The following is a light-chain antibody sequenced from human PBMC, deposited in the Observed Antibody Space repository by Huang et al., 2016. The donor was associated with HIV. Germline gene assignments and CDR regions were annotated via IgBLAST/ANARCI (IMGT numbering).Light chain of an antibody. Sequence: DIQMTQSPSSLSASIGDRVTITCRASQSISSYLNWYQQKPEKAPKLLNDTASSVQRGVPSRCSGGGSGTDFTLTISSLQHEDFATYYCQQSYSTPLTFGGGTKVEIK. V-gene: IGKV1-39*01. CDR1: QSISSY. J-gene: IGKJ4*01. CDR2: TAS. CDR3: QQSYSTPLT.